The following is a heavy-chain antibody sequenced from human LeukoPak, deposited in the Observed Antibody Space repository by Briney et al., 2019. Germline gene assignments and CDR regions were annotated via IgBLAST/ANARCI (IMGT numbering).Heavy chain of an antibody. J-gene: IGHJ5*02. Sequence: GESLKISCKGSGYSFTSYWIGWVRQMLGKGLEWMGIIYPGDSDTRYSPSFQGQVTISADKSISTAYLQWSSLKASDTAMYYCARQVEMATIQYNWFDPWGQGTLVTVSS. CDR2: IYPGDSDT. D-gene: IGHD5-24*01. CDR1: GYSFTSYW. V-gene: IGHV5-51*01. CDR3: ARQVEMATIQYNWFDP.